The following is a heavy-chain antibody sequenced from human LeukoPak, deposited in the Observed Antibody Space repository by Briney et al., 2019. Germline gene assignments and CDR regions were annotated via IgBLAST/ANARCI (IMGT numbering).Heavy chain of an antibody. CDR1: GFTFSRFW. CDR3: ARENYFDY. V-gene: IGHV3-7*04. CDR2: IKPDGSEK. J-gene: IGHJ4*02. Sequence: GGSLRLSCAASGFTFSRFWMGWVRQAPGKGLEWVANIKPDGSEKNYGDSVRGRFTISRDNARNSLSLQMNSLRVEDTAVYHCARENYFDYWGQGTLVTVSS.